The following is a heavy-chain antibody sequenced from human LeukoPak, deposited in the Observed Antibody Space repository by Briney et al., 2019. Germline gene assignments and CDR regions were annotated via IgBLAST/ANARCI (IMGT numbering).Heavy chain of an antibody. V-gene: IGHV3-23*01. J-gene: IGHJ4*02. CDR3: AKHPFGPIAVAGLFDY. D-gene: IGHD6-19*01. Sequence: GGSLRLSCAASGFTFSSYAMSWVRQAPGKGLEWVSAISGSGGSTYYADSVKGRFTISRDNSKNTLYLQMNSLRAEDTAVYYCAKHPFGPIAVAGLFDYWGQGTPVTVSS. CDR1: GFTFSSYA. CDR2: ISGSGGST.